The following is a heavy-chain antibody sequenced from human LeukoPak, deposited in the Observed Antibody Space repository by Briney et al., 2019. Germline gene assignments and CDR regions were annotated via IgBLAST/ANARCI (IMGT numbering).Heavy chain of an antibody. Sequence: ASVKVSCKASGYTFTGYFMHWLRQAPGQGPEWVGRINSNSGDTRYAQKFQGRVTTTRDTSISTAFLELNSLRSDDTAVYYCARLKTGATFPPHFDYWGQGTLVTVSS. J-gene: IGHJ4*02. D-gene: IGHD7-27*01. V-gene: IGHV1-2*06. CDR2: INSNSGDT. CDR3: ARLKTGATFPPHFDY. CDR1: GYTFTGYF.